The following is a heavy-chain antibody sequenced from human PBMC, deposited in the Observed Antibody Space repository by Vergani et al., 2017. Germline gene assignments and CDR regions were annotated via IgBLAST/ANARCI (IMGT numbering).Heavy chain of an antibody. CDR2: IIPIFGTA. CDR3: ARAPLDGYNLPTFDY. CDR1: GGTFSSCA. J-gene: IGHJ4*02. Sequence: QVQLVQSGAEVKKPGSSVKVSCKASGGTFSSCAISWVRQAPGQGLEWMGRIIPIFGTANYAQKFQGRVTITADESTSTAYMELSSLRSEDTAVYYCARAPLDGYNLPTFDYWGQGTLVTVSS. D-gene: IGHD5-24*01. V-gene: IGHV1-69*13.